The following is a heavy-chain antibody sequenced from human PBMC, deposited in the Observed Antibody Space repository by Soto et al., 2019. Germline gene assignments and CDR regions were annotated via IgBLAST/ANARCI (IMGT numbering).Heavy chain of an antibody. Sequence: WGSLRLSCAASGFTFSSYAMHWVRQAPGEGLEWVSSISSTIYYADSVKGRFTISRDNAKNSLYLQMNSLRAEDTAVYYCAREYYYGSGSVYYYYMDVWGKGTTVTVSS. V-gene: IGHV3-48*01. CDR2: ISSTI. CDR1: GFTFSSYA. J-gene: IGHJ6*03. CDR3: AREYYYGSGSVYYYYMDV. D-gene: IGHD3-10*01.